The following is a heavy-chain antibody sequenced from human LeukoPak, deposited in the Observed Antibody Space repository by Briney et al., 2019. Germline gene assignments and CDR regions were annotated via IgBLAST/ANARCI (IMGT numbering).Heavy chain of an antibody. V-gene: IGHV3-9*03. D-gene: IGHD3-3*01. CDR2: ISWNSGSI. J-gene: IGHJ5*02. CDR3: AKDSRSGYNGDNWFDP. Sequence: PGGSLRLSCAASGFTFDDYAMHWVRQAPGKGLEWVSGISWNSGSIGYADSVKGRFTISRDNAKNSLYLQMNSLRAEDMALYYCAKDSRSGYNGDNWFDPWGQGTLVTVSS. CDR1: GFTFDDYA.